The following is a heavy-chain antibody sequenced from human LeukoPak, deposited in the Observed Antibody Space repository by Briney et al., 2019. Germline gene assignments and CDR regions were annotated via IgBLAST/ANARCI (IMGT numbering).Heavy chain of an antibody. V-gene: IGHV4-39*01. CDR3: ARHCSDSNCYRLDAFDI. CDR1: GGSISTTTYY. CDR2: IYYSGST. D-gene: IGHD2-15*01. J-gene: IGHJ3*02. Sequence: SETLSLTCTVSGGSISTTTYYWDWIRQPPGKGLEYVGSIYYSGSTYYIPSLKSRVTISIDTAKNQFSLKLISVTAADTAVYFCARHCSDSNCYRLDAFDIWGQGTLVTVSS.